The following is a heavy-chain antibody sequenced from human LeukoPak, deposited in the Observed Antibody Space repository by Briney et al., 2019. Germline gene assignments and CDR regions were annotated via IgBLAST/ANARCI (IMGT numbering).Heavy chain of an antibody. D-gene: IGHD4-17*01. Sequence: GGSLRLSCAASGFTFSTYAMHWVRQAPGKGLEWVSVISYDGSNKYYADSVKGRFTIFRDNSKNTLYLQMNSLRPEDTAVYYCARDQDDYGDPLSYYYMDVWGKGTTVTVSS. CDR2: ISYDGSNK. V-gene: IGHV3-30*04. CDR3: ARDQDDYGDPLSYYYMDV. CDR1: GFTFSTYA. J-gene: IGHJ6*03.